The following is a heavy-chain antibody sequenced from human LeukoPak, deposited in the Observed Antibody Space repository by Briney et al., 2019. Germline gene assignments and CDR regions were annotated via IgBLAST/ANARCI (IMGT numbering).Heavy chain of an antibody. CDR1: GFTFDDYT. Sequence: GGSLRLSCAASGFTFDDYTMHWVRQAPGKGLEWVSLISWDGGSTYYADSVKGRFTISRDNSKNSLYLQMNSLRTEDTALYYCAKDILRRDGYNFAHWGQGTLVTVSS. CDR3: AKDILRRDGYNFAH. CDR2: ISWDGGST. J-gene: IGHJ4*02. V-gene: IGHV3-43*01. D-gene: IGHD5-24*01.